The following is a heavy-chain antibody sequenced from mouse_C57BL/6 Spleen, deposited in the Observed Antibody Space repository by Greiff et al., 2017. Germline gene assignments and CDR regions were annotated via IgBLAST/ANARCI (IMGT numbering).Heavy chain of an antibody. CDR3: ARWTTVVDYAMDY. Sequence: VQLQQSGPELVKPGASVKIPCKASGYTFTDYNMDWVKQSHGKSLEWIGDINPNNGGTIYNQKFKGKATLTVDQSSSTAYMELRSLTSEDTAVYYCARWTTVVDYAMDYWGQGTSVTVSS. CDR2: INPNNGGT. J-gene: IGHJ4*01. D-gene: IGHD1-1*01. V-gene: IGHV1-18*01. CDR1: GYTFTDYN.